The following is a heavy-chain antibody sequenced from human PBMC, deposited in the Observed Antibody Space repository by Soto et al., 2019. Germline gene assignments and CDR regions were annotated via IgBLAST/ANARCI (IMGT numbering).Heavy chain of an antibody. Sequence: QVQLQESGPGLVKPSQTLSLTCTVSGGSISSGGYYWSWIRQHPGKGLEWIGYIYYSGSTYYNPFHKRLVTSSVDTTKHQFPMKLSSVAAAAAAVYYGAGDRGDNYYYYYGMDVWGQGTTVTVSS. CDR3: AGDRGDNYYYYYGMDV. D-gene: IGHD6-25*01. CDR2: IYYSGST. CDR1: GGSISSGGYY. J-gene: IGHJ6*02. V-gene: IGHV4-31*01.